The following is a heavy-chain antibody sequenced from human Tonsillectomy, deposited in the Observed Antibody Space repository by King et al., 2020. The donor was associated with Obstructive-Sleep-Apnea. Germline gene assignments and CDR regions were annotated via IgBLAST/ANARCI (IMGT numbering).Heavy chain of an antibody. D-gene: IGHD4-11*01. CDR2: IKEDGSED. J-gene: IGHJ4*02. CDR3: AGEDNYNTFDS. V-gene: IGHV3-7*01. Sequence: VQLVESGGGLVQPGGSLRLSCAASGFTFSSYWMSWVRRAPGKGLEWGANIKEDGSEDYYVDSVKGRFTISRDNAKNSLYLQMNSLRAEDTAVYYCAGEDNYNTFDSWGQGTLVTVSS. CDR1: GFTFSSYW.